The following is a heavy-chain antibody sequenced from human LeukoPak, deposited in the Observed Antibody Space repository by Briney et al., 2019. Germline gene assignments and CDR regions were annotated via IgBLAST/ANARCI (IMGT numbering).Heavy chain of an antibody. J-gene: IGHJ5*02. Sequence: GGSLRLSCAASGFTFSDYYMSWIRQAPGQGLEWVSYITTSGKTLYYADSVKGRFTISRDNSKNTLYLQMNSLRAEDTAVYYCAKEHQVVPAAHHGPWGQGTLVTVSS. D-gene: IGHD2-2*01. V-gene: IGHV3-11*01. CDR1: GFTFSDYY. CDR3: AKEHQVVPAAHHGP. CDR2: ITTSGKTL.